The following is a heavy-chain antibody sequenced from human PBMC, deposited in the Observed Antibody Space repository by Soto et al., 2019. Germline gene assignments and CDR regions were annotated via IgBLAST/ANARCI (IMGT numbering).Heavy chain of an antibody. V-gene: IGHV4-31*02. CDR2: IHYSGST. CDR3: ARVAITGTPGYYYYGMDV. CDR1: GGYY. J-gene: IGHJ6*02. D-gene: IGHD1-7*01. Sequence: GGYYWSWIRQHPGKGLEWIGYIHYSGSTYYNPSLKSRVTISVDTSKNQFSLQLSSVTAADTAEYYCARVAITGTPGYYYYGMDVWGQGTTVTVSS.